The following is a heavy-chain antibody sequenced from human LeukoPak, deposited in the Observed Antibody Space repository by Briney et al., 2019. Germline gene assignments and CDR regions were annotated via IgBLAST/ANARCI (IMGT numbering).Heavy chain of an antibody. J-gene: IGHJ4*02. CDR1: GFTFSSSA. Sequence: GGSLRLSCAASGFTFSSSAMNWVRQAPGKGLEWVSSISGSGDSTYYADSVKGRFTISRDNAKNSLYLQMNSLRAEDTAVYYCARDYSTVTTFFDYWGQGTLVTVSS. V-gene: IGHV3-23*01. CDR3: ARDYSTVTTFFDY. D-gene: IGHD4-17*01. CDR2: ISGSGDST.